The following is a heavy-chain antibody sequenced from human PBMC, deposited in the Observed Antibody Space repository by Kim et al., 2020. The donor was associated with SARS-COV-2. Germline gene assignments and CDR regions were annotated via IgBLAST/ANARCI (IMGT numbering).Heavy chain of an antibody. CDR3: TRGARGSYASL. CDR2: IKQDGSEK. CDR1: GFTFSSYW. V-gene: IGHV3-7*01. D-gene: IGHD3-16*01. Sequence: GGSLRLSCAASGFTFSSYWMSWVRQAPGKGLECVANIKQDGSEKYYVDSMKGRFTISRDNAKNSLYLQMNSLRDEDTGVYYCTRGARGSYASLWGQGTLVIVSS. J-gene: IGHJ4*02.